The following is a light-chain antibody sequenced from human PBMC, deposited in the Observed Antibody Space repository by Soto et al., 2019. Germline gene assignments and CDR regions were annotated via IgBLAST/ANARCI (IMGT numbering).Light chain of an antibody. V-gene: IGKV3-11*01. Sequence: EIVLTQSPGTLSLSPWERSSLWCMSRQSVSSSYLAWYQQKPGQAPRLLIYDASNRATGIPARFSGSGSGTDFTLTISSLEPEDFAVYYCQQRSKWPLTFGGGTKVDIK. J-gene: IGKJ4*01. CDR1: QSVSSSY. CDR2: DAS. CDR3: QQRSKWPLT.